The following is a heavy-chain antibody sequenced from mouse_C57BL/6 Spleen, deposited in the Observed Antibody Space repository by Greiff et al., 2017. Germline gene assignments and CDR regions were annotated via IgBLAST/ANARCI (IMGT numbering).Heavy chain of an antibody. Sequence: QVQLQQSGAELMKPGASVKLSCKATGYTFTGYWIEWVKQRPGHGLEWIGEILPGSGSTNSNEKFKGKATFTADTSSNTAYMQRSSLTTEDSAIYYWARGGLYSSSLFDYWCQGTTLTVSS. CDR3: ARGGLYSSSLFDY. D-gene: IGHD1-1*01. CDR1: GYTFTGYW. V-gene: IGHV1-9*01. J-gene: IGHJ2*01. CDR2: ILPGSGST.